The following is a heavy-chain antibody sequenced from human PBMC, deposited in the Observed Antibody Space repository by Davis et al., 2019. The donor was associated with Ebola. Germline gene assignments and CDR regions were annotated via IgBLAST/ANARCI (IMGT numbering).Heavy chain of an antibody. CDR2: ISWNSGSI. CDR1: GFTFDDYA. V-gene: IGHV3-9*01. Sequence: PGGSLRLSCAASGFTFDDYAMHWVRQAPGKGLEWVSGISWNSGSIGYADSVKGRFTISRDNAKNSLYLQMNSLRAEDTALYYCAKGIGSSSWYGVDYWGQGTLVTVSS. J-gene: IGHJ4*02. CDR3: AKGIGSSSWYGVDY. D-gene: IGHD6-13*01.